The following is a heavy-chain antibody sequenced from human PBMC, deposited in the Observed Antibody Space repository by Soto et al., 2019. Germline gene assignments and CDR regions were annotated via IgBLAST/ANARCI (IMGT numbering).Heavy chain of an antibody. Sequence: PSETLSLTSSVSGASIRSFNWNWVRQLAGKRPEWGRRLNHGGSINNNPSLKSRSTMSMDTSRNEIALHLRSVTAADTAIYYCARDRGEYTSSWFWYLSRWGNGSLVRVCS. D-gene: IGHD6-13*01. J-gene: IGHJ2*01. V-gene: IGHV4-4*07. CDR1: GASIRSFN. CDR2: LNHGGSI. CDR3: ARDRGEYTSSWFWYLSR.